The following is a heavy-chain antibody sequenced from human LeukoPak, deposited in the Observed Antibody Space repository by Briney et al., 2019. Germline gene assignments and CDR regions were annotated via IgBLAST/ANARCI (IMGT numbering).Heavy chain of an antibody. CDR2: TYPGDSDT. CDR1: GYSFTSYW. D-gene: IGHD3-3*01. CDR3: ARFSPYDDFWSGYYSNGYYYGMDV. Sequence: GESLKISCKGSGYSFTSYWIGWVRQMPGKGLEWMGITYPGDSDTRYSPSFQGQVTISADKSISTAYLQWSSLKAPDTAMYHCARFSPYDDFWSGYYSNGYYYGMDVWGQGTTVTVSS. V-gene: IGHV5-51*01. J-gene: IGHJ6*02.